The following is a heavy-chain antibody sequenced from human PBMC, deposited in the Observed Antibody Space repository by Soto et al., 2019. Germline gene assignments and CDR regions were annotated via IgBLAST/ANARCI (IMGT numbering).Heavy chain of an antibody. CDR2: IEGDGTEK. Sequence: PGGSLRLSCAASEFTFSTYWMTWVRQAPGKGLEWVVNIEGDGTEKNYVDPVKGRFTVSRDNAKRSLYLQMNSLRVEDTAVYYCVRGLYTGSPHFFFWGQGTLVTVSS. CDR1: EFTFSTYW. CDR3: VRGLYTGSPHFFF. V-gene: IGHV3-7*05. D-gene: IGHD1-26*01. J-gene: IGHJ4*02.